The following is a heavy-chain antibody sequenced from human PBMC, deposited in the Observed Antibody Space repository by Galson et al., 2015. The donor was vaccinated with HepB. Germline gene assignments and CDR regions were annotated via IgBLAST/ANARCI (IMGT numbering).Heavy chain of an antibody. CDR1: GGSISSGDYY. V-gene: IGHV4-30-4*01. D-gene: IGHD2-2*01. Sequence: LSLTCTVSGGSISSGDYYWSWIRQPPGKGLEWIGYIYYSGSTYYNPSLKSRVTISVDTSKNQFSLKLSSVTAADTAVYYCARTRDIVVPGAFDIWGQGTMLTVSA. CDR3: ARTRDIVVPGAFDI. CDR2: IYYSGST. J-gene: IGHJ3*02.